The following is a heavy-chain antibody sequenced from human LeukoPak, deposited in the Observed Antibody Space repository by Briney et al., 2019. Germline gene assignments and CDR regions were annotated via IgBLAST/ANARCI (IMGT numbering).Heavy chain of an antibody. CDR1: GFTFSSYA. CDR2: ISDSGDTT. Sequence: GGSLRLSCAASGFTFSSYAMSWVRQAPGKGLEWVSSISDSGDTTNYAPSVKGRFTISRDNSKNTLYLQMNSLRAEDTAVYYCAKVVGGNSDHWGQGTLVTVSS. J-gene: IGHJ5*02. V-gene: IGHV3-23*01. D-gene: IGHD4-23*01. CDR3: AKVVGGNSDH.